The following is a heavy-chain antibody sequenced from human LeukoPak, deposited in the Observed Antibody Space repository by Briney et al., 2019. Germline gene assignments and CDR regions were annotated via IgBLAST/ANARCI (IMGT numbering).Heavy chain of an antibody. Sequence: SETLTLTCTVSGGTISPYYLSWIRQSPGRGLEWIAYISYSGSTSYNPSLKSRVTISVDTSKNQFSLKLSSVTAADTAVFYCARGRPGSAVAGFDLWGRGTLVTVSS. J-gene: IGHJ2*01. V-gene: IGHV4-59*01. CDR1: GGTISPYY. D-gene: IGHD6-19*01. CDR2: ISYSGST. CDR3: ARGRPGSAVAGFDL.